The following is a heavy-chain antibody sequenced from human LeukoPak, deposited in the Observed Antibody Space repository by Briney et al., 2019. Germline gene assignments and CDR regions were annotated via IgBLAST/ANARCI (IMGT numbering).Heavy chain of an antibody. J-gene: IGHJ4*02. CDR3: ARDGAVAGLIDY. V-gene: IGHV3-33*01. CDR1: GFTFSSYG. D-gene: IGHD6-19*01. CDR2: IWYDGSNK. Sequence: GRSLRLSCAASGFTFSSYGMHWVRQAPGKGLEWVAVIWYDGSNKYYADSVKGRFTISRDNSKNTLYPQMNSLRAEDTAVYYCARDGAVAGLIDYWGQGTLVTVSS.